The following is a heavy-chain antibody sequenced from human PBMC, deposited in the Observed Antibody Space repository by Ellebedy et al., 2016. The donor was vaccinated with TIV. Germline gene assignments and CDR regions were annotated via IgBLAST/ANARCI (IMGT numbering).Heavy chain of an antibody. V-gene: IGHV3-23*01. CDR2: ISGGGGTT. Sequence: PGGSLRLTCAASGFTFNTYAMSWVRQAPGKGLEWVSAISGGGGTTYYADSVKGRFTIPRDNSKNTLYLQMNSLRVEDTAVYYCAKGYYYDSSGYEPLDYWGQGTLVTVSS. CDR1: GFTFNTYA. D-gene: IGHD3-22*01. J-gene: IGHJ4*02. CDR3: AKGYYYDSSGYEPLDY.